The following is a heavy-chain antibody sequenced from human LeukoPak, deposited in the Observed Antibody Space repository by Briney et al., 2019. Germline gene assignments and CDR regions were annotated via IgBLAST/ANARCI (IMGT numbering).Heavy chain of an antibody. D-gene: IGHD4-17*01. V-gene: IGHV1-2*02. Sequence: ASVKVSCKASGYTFTGYYMHWVRQAPGQGLEWMGWTNPNSGGTNYAQKFQGRVTMTMDTSISTAYMELSSLRSEDTAVYYCARATPAGDYPPGGSFQHWGQGTLVTVSS. CDR1: GYTFTGYY. J-gene: IGHJ1*01. CDR3: ARATPAGDYPPGGSFQH. CDR2: TNPNSGGT.